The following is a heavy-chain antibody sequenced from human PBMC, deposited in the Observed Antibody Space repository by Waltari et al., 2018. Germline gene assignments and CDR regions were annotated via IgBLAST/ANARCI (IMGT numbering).Heavy chain of an antibody. Sequence: EVQLVESGGGLVQPGGSLRLSCAASGFSFSSYWMTWVRQAPGKGLGWVANIKEDGSENRHVDSVMGRFTISRDNAKNTLDLQMNSLRAEDTAVYYCARASRNMDVWGIGTTVTVSS. CDR1: GFSFSSYW. CDR2: IKEDGSEN. V-gene: IGHV3-7*01. J-gene: IGHJ6*03. CDR3: ARASRNMDV.